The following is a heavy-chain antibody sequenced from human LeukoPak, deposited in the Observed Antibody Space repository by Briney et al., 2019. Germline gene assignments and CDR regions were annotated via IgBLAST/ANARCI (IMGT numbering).Heavy chain of an antibody. CDR1: GDSISSSTYY. J-gene: IGHJ4*02. CDR3: ASQVIAVTFYFDY. CDR2: IFYSGST. D-gene: IGHD6-19*01. V-gene: IGHV4-39*01. Sequence: PSETLSLTCTVSGDSISSSTYYWGWLRQPPGKGLEWIGSIFYSGSTYYNPSLKSRVTISVDTSKNQFSLKLSSVTAADTAVYYCASQVIAVTFYFDYWGQGTLVTASS.